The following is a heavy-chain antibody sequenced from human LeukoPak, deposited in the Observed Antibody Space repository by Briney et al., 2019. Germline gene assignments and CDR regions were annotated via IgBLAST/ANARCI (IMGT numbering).Heavy chain of an antibody. J-gene: IGHJ4*02. V-gene: IGHV3-30*02. Sequence: PGGSLRLSCAASGFTFSSYGMHWVRQAPGKGLGWVAFIRYDGSNKYYADSVKGRFTISRDNSKNTLYLQMNSLRAEDTAVYYCAKDKAFLAGYFDYWGQGNLVTVSS. CDR2: IRYDGSNK. CDR3: AKDKAFLAGYFDY. CDR1: GFTFSSYG.